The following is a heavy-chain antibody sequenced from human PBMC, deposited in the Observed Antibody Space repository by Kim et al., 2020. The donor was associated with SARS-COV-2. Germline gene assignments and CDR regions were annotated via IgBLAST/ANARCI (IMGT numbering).Heavy chain of an antibody. CDR1: GFTFSSYG. V-gene: IGHV3-30*18. CDR2: ISYDGSNK. CDR3: AKDLGMITFGGVIVSQVLDY. J-gene: IGHJ4*02. D-gene: IGHD3-16*02. Sequence: GGSLRLSCAASGFTFSSYGMHWVRQAPGKGLEWVAVISYDGSNKYYADSVKGRFTISRDNSKNTLYLQMNSLRAEDTAVYYCAKDLGMITFGGVIVSQVLDYWGQGTLVTVSS.